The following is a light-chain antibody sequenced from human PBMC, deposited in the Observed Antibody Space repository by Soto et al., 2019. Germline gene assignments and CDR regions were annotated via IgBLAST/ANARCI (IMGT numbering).Light chain of an antibody. J-gene: IGLJ3*02. CDR2: TNS. CDR1: SSNIGSKT. Sequence: QSVLTQPPSASGTPGQRVTISCSGTSSNIGSKTVNWYQQLPGTAPKLLIYTNSQRPSGVPDRFSGSKSGTSASLAISGLQSGDEADYYCAAWDDSLKGWVFGGGTKLTVL. V-gene: IGLV1-44*01. CDR3: AAWDDSLKGWV.